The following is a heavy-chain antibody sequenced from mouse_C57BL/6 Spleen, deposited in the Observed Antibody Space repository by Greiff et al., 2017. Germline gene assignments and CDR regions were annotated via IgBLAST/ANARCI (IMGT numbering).Heavy chain of an antibody. CDR1: GFTFTDYY. J-gene: IGHJ1*03. CDR2: IRNKANGYTT. D-gene: IGHD1-1*01. V-gene: IGHV7-3*01. Sequence: EVKLVESGGGLVQPGGSLSLSCAASGFTFTDYYMSWVRQPPGKALEWLGFIRNKANGYTTEYSASVKGRFTISRDNSQSILYLQMNALRAEDSATYCCAGLGSSYDWYFDVWGTGTTVTVSS. CDR3: AGLGSSYDWYFDV.